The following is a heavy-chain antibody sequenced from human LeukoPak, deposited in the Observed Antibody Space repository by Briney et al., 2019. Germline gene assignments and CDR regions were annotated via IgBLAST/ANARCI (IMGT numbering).Heavy chain of an antibody. Sequence: ASVKVSCKASGYTFTGYYMHWVRHAPGQGLEWMGWINPNSGGTNYAQKFQGRVTMTRDTSTSTAYMELSRLRSDDTAVYYCARLVTMIVVVQVSDYWGQGTLVTVSS. CDR1: GYTFTGYY. CDR2: INPNSGGT. V-gene: IGHV1-2*02. D-gene: IGHD3-22*01. J-gene: IGHJ4*02. CDR3: ARLVTMIVVVQVSDY.